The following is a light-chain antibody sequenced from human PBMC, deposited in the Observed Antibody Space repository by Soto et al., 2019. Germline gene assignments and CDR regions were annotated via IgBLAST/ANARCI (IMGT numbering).Light chain of an antibody. Sequence: QSVLTQPPSVSGAPGKRVTISCTGSSSNIGAGYDVHWYQQLPGTAPKLLIYGNSNRPSGVPDRFSGSKSGTSASLAITGLQAEDEADYYCQSYDSSLSGGVVFCGGTKLTVL. CDR3: QSYDSSLSGGVV. J-gene: IGLJ2*01. CDR1: SSNIGAGYD. CDR2: GNS. V-gene: IGLV1-40*01.